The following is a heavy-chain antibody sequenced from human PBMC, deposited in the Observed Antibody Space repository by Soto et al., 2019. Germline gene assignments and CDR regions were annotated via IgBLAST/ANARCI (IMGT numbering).Heavy chain of an antibody. CDR2: IYHSGST. CDR1: GGSISSSNW. Sequence: LRETLSLTCAVSGGSISSSNWWSWVRQPPGKGLEWIGEIYHSGSTNYNPSLKSRATISVDKSKDQFSLKLSSVTAADTAVYYCARAPSSGWYGYWGQGTLVTVSS. V-gene: IGHV4-4*02. D-gene: IGHD6-19*01. J-gene: IGHJ4*02. CDR3: ARAPSSGWYGY.